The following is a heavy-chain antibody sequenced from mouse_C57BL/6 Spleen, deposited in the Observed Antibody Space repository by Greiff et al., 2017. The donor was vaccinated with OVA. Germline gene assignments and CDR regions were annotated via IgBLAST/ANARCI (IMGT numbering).Heavy chain of an antibody. CDR1: GYTFTSYT. V-gene: IGHV1-4*01. CDR2: INPSSGYT. Sequence: QVQLQQSGAELARPGASVKMSCKASGYTFTSYTMHWVKQRPGQGLEWIGYINPSSGYTKYNQKFKDKATLTADKSSSTAYMQLSSLTSEDSAVDYCARKNSNDGYFDVWGTGTTVTVSS. J-gene: IGHJ1*03. CDR3: ARKNSNDGYFDV. D-gene: IGHD2-12*01.